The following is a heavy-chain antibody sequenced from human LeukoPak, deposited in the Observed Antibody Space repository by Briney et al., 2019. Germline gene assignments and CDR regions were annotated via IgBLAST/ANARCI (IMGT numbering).Heavy chain of an antibody. V-gene: IGHV4-38-2*02. CDR1: GYSISSGYY. D-gene: IGHD3-22*01. J-gene: IGHJ4*02. Sequence: PSETLSLTCTVSGYSISSGYYWGWIRQPPGKGLEWIGSIYYSGSTYYNPSLKSRVTISVDTSKNQFSLKLSSVTAADTAVYYCARENYDSTSGVDYWGQGTLVTVSS. CDR3: ARENYDSTSGVDY. CDR2: IYYSGST.